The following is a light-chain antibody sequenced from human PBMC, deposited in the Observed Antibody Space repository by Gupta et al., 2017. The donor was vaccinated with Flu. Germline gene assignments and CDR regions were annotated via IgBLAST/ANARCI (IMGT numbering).Light chain of an antibody. J-gene: IGKJ5*01. CDR1: QSISSN. V-gene: IGKV3-15*01. CDR3: QQYDDWPPIT. CDR2: GAS. Sequence: ELVMTQSPDTLSVSPGERATLSCRASQSISSNLAWYQHKPGRAPRLLIYGASTRATGIADRFSGSGSGTEFTLTISSLESEDFAVYYCQQYDDWPPITFGQGTQLEIK.